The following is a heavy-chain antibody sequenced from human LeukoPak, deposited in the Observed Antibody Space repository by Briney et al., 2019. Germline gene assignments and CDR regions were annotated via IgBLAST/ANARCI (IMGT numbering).Heavy chain of an antibody. J-gene: IGHJ4*02. V-gene: IGHV1-69*04. D-gene: IGHD2-15*01. CDR3: ARQGVVVVAATHSDY. CDR1: GGTFSSYA. CDR2: IIPILGIA. Sequence: VASVKVSCKASGGTFSSYAISWVRQAPGQGLEWMGRIIPILGIANYAQKFQGRVTITADKSTSTAYMELSSLRSEDTAVYYCARQGVVVVAATHSDYWGQGTLVTVSS.